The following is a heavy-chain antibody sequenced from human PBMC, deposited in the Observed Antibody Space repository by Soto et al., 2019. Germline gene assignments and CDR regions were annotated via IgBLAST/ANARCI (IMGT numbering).Heavy chain of an antibody. CDR3: ARFFGNAFDV. CDR2: IYYDGTP. J-gene: IGHJ3*01. D-gene: IGHD3-3*01. CDR1: GGSISTDSYN. V-gene: IGHV4-39*02. Sequence: QLQLQESGPGLVKPSETLSLTCSVSGGSISTDSYNWDWIRQSPGKGLEWIGTIYYDGTPSYNPSLKSQVTISVDTYRNHFYLKVKSVTAADTAMYYCARFFGNAFDVWGQGTMVKVSS.